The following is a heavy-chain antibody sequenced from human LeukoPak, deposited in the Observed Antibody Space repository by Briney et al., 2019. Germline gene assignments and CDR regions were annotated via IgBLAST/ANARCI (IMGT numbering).Heavy chain of an antibody. CDR1: GFTFSSYA. Sequence: PGGSLRLSCAASGFTFSSYAMHWVRQAPGKGLEYVSAISSNGGSTYYANSVKGRFTISRDNSKNTLYLQMGSLRAEDTAVYYCAGRSGWYVGYYWGQGTLVTVSS. J-gene: IGHJ4*02. CDR3: AGRSGWYVGYY. CDR2: ISSNGGST. D-gene: IGHD6-19*01. V-gene: IGHV3-64*01.